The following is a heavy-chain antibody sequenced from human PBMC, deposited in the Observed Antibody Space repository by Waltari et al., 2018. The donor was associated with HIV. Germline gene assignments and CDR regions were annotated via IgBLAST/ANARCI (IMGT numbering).Heavy chain of an antibody. Sequence: QVQLVESGGGVVQPGGSLGPSCPVYGFTVSDYGMDRVRQVPGKGPWWLSFVRSDGYHSYYSETWKGRFTISRDKSNNTRYLQMDRLRPEDTSVYFGAKDFHSSGYYFASAFDTRGQGTVVTVSS. CDR2: VRSDGYHS. V-gene: IGHV3-30*02. CDR3: AKDFHSSGYYFASAFDT. D-gene: IGHD3-22*01. J-gene: IGHJ3*02. CDR1: GFTVSDYG.